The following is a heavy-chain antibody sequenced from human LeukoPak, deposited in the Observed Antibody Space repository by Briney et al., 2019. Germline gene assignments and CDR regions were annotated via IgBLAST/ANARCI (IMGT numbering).Heavy chain of an antibody. Sequence: GGSLRLSCAASGFTFNDNYMSWVRQAPGKGPEWISYIGNSGSTIFYGDSVKGRFTISRDNTKKLVFLEMNSLQVEDTAVYFCATSSDFWVLFTIDHWGKGILVTVSS. D-gene: IGHD3-3*01. V-gene: IGHV3-11*04. CDR1: GFTFNDNY. CDR2: IGNSGSTI. CDR3: ATSSDFWVLFTIDH. J-gene: IGHJ4*02.